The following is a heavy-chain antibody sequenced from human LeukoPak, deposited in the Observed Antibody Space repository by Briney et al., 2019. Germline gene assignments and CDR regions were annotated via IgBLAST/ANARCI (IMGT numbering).Heavy chain of an antibody. CDR1: GFTVSSNY. Sequence: GGSLRLSCAASGFTVSSNYMSWVRQAPGKGLEWVSAISGSGGSTYYADSVKGRFTISRDNSKNTLYLQMNSLRAEDTAVYYCAKGGEYLGYYFDYWGQGTLVTVSS. V-gene: IGHV3-23*01. CDR2: ISGSGGST. J-gene: IGHJ4*02. D-gene: IGHD3-16*01. CDR3: AKGGEYLGYYFDY.